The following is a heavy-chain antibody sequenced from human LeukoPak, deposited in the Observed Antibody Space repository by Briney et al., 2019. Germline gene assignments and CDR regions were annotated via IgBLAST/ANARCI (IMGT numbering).Heavy chain of an antibody. D-gene: IGHD3-10*01. CDR1: GGSISSYY. V-gene: IGHV4-59*01. Sequence: PSETLSLTCTVSGGSISSYYWSWIRQPPGKGVEWIGYIYYSGSTNYNPSLKSRVTISVDTSKNQFSLKLSSVTAADTAVYYCARDRDYYGSGSYYVGWFDPWGQGTLVTVSS. CDR2: IYYSGST. CDR3: ARDRDYYGSGSYYVGWFDP. J-gene: IGHJ5*02.